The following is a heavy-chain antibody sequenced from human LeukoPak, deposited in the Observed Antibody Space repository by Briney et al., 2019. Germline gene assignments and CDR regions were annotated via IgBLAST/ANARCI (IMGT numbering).Heavy chain of an antibody. J-gene: IGHJ4*02. CDR2: INHSGST. Sequence: SETLSLTCAVYGGSFSGYYWSWIRQPPGKGLEWIGEINHSGSTNYDPSLKSRVTMSVDTSKNQFSLKLSSVTAADTAVYYCARWGTSIDYWGQGTLVTVSS. CDR3: ARWGTSIDY. CDR1: GGSFSGYY. V-gene: IGHV4-34*01. D-gene: IGHD1-1*01.